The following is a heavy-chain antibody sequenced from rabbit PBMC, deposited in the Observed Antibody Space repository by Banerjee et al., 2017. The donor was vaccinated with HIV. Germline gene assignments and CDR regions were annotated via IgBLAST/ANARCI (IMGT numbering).Heavy chain of an antibody. D-gene: IGHD6-1*01. V-gene: IGHV1S45*01. CDR3: AREGADSHDYAPL. J-gene: IGHJ3*01. CDR1: RFSFSSRYW. CDR2: IYAGSSGIT. Sequence: QEHLEESGGDLVKPEGSLTLTCKASRFSFSSRYWICWVRQAPGKGLEWIACIYAGSSGITYYASWAKGRFTISKTSSTTVTLQMTSLTAADTATYFCAREGADSHDYAPLWGQGTLVTVS.